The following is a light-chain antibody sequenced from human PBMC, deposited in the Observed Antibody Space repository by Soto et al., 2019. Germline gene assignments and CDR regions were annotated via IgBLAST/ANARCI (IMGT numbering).Light chain of an antibody. CDR1: KLGDKY. CDR3: QAWDSSTDVV. Sequence: SYELTQPPSVSVSPGQTASITCSGDKLGDKYTCWYQQKPGQSPVLVIYQHSQRPSGIPERFSGSNSGNTATLTISGTQAXXXXXXYCQAWDSSTDVVFGGGTK. V-gene: IGLV3-1*01. CDR2: QHS. J-gene: IGLJ2*01.